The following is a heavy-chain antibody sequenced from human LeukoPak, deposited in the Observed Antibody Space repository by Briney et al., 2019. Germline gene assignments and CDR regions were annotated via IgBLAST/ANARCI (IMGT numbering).Heavy chain of an antibody. CDR3: VRDLGVDTSMIFFDY. CDR2: ISAYNGNT. J-gene: IGHJ4*02. D-gene: IGHD5-18*01. Sequence: ASVKVSCKASGYTFTSFGISWVRQAPGQGLEWMGWISAYNGNTNYVQKFQGRVTMTTDISTSTAYMELRSLRSDDTAMFYCVRDLGVDTSMIFFDYWGQGTLVTVSS. V-gene: IGHV1-18*01. CDR1: GYTFTSFG.